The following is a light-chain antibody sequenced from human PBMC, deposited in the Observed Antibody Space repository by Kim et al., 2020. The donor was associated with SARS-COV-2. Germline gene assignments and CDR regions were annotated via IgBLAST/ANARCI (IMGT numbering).Light chain of an antibody. CDR2: SAS. CDR1: QTIHIY. Sequence: DIQMTQSPSSLSASVGDRVTITCRASQTIHIYLNWYQQKPGKAPKLLIESASTLQSGVPSRFSGSGSGTEFTLTISRVRPEDFATYYCQQSYNTPPITFGQGTRLDIK. J-gene: IGKJ5*01. V-gene: IGKV1-39*01. CDR3: QQSYNTPPIT.